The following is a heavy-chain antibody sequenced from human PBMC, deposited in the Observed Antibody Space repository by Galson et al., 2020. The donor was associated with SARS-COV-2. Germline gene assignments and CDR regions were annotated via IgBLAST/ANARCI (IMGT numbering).Heavy chain of an antibody. CDR2: IYGSGSI. D-gene: IGHD3-22*01. CDR1: GFTVSSDY. Sequence: GESLKISCAASGFTVSSDYMNWVRQAPGKGLEWVSVIYGSGSIYYADSVKGRFTISRDNSKNTLFLQMNSLRAEDTAVYYCTRDSVNYDTSVRQNVGAFDIWGQGTMVTVSS. V-gene: IGHV3-53*01. CDR3: TRDSVNYDTSVRQNVGAFDI. J-gene: IGHJ3*02.